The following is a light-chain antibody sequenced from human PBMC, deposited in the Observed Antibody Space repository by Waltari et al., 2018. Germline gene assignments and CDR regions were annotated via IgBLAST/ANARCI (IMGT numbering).Light chain of an antibody. J-gene: IGKJ2*01. CDR3: QQSRQWPRRT. Sequence: EIVMTQSPVTMSVSPGEGVTLPCTASESVCTDVAWYRPKPGQPPRLLIYYANARATGVPARISGSGSGTDFTLTISSLEPEDFAFYYCQQSRQWPRRTFGQGTKLEI. CDR1: ESVCTD. V-gene: IGKV3D-15*01. CDR2: YAN.